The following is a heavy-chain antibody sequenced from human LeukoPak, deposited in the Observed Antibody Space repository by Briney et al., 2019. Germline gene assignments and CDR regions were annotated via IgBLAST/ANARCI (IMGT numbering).Heavy chain of an antibody. J-gene: IGHJ4*02. CDR1: GYTFTSYD. CDR3: ARDWLFDY. CDR2: MSPNSGDT. D-gene: IGHD5-12*01. Sequence: ASVKVSCKASGYTFTSYDFNWVRQATGQRPEWMGWMSPNSGDTGYAQKFQDRVTMTRNTSISTAYMELSSLRSDDTAVYYCARDWLFDYWGQGTLVTVSS. V-gene: IGHV1-8*01.